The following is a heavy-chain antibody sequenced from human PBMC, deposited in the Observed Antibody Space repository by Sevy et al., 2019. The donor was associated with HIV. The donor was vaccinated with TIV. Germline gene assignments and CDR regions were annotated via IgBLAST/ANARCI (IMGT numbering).Heavy chain of an antibody. CDR1: GFTFTTYD. CDR3: AREGLGGFYSSLDR. V-gene: IGHV3-48*03. Sequence: GGSLRLSCAASGFTFTTYDMTWVRQAPGNGLEWISYISSSANDIKYADSVKGRFTISRDNARNSLYLAMSSLRAEDTAVYYCAREGLGGFYSSLDRLGQGTLVTVSS. CDR2: ISSSANDI. D-gene: IGHD3-22*01. J-gene: IGHJ5*02.